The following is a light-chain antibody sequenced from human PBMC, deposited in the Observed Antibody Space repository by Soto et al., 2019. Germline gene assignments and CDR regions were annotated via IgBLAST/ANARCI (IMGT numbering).Light chain of an antibody. CDR3: QQYNSYPWT. V-gene: IGKV1-5*03. CDR1: QSISSW. CDR2: KAS. Sequence: DIKMTQSPSTLSASVGDRVTITCRASQSISSWLAWYQQKPGKAPKLLIYKASSLESGVPSRFSGSGSGTEFTLTLSSLQPDDFATYYCQQYNSYPWTFGQGTKVEIK. J-gene: IGKJ1*01.